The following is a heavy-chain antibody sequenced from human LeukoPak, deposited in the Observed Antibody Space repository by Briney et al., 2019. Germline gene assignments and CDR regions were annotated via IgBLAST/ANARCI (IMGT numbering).Heavy chain of an antibody. V-gene: IGHV4-34*01. CDR3: WGGTLWPGSFDI. D-gene: IGHD5-18*01. J-gene: IGHJ3*02. Sequence: SETLSLTCAVYGGSFSGYYWSWIRQPPGKGLEWIGEINHSGSTNYNPSLKSRVTISVDTSKNQFSLKLSSVTAADTAVYYCWGGTLWPGSFDIWGQGTMVTVSS. CDR2: INHSGST. CDR1: GGSFSGYY.